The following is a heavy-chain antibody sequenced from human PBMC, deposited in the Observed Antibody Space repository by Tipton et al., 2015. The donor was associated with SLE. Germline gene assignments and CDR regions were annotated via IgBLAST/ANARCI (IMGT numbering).Heavy chain of an antibody. CDR3: ARASGYSSSWYGVNWFDP. CDR1: GGSISSYY. D-gene: IGHD6-13*01. J-gene: IGHJ5*02. V-gene: IGHV4-59*12. CDR2: IYYSGST. Sequence: TMSLTCTVSGGSISSYYWSWIRQPPGKGLEWIGYIYYSGSTYYNPSLKSRVTISVDTSKNQFSLKLSSVTAADTAVYYCARASGYSSSWYGVNWFDPWGQGTLVTVSS.